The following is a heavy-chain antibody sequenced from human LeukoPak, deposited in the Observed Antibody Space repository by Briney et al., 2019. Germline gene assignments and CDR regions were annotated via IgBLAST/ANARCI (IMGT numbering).Heavy chain of an antibody. J-gene: IGHJ4*02. V-gene: IGHV3-48*03. CDR1: GFTFSSYE. CDR2: ISSSGSTI. Sequence: GGSLRLSCAASGFTFSSYEMNWVRQAPGKGLEWVSYISSSGSTIYYADSVKGRFISSRDNTKNSLYLQMDSPRAEDTAIYYCARDLRIVSGSYLDYWGQGTLVTVSS. CDR3: ARDLRIVSGSYLDY. D-gene: IGHD1-26*01.